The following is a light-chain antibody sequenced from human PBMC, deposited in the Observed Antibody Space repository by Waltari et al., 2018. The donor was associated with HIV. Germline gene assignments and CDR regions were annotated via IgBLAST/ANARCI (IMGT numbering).Light chain of an antibody. CDR3: TSCTSSGTLYV. CDR1: SSDVGGYNY. Sequence: QSALTQPASVSGSPGQSITISCTGTSSDVGGYNYVSWYQQHPGKAPKLMIYEVSNRPSGISNRFSGSKSGNTASLTISGLQAEDEADYYCTSCTSSGTLYVFGTGTKVTVL. CDR2: EVS. J-gene: IGLJ1*01. V-gene: IGLV2-14*01.